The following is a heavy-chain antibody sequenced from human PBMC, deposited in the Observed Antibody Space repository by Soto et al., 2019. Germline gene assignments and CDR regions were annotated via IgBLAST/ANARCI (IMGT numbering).Heavy chain of an antibody. V-gene: IGHV3-48*02. CDR2: ISHSSSTI. Sequence: PGGSLRLSCAASGFTFSSYNMNWVRQAPGKGLEWVSYISHSSSTIYYADSVKGRLTISRDNAKNSLHLQMNSLRDEDTAVHYPARDHYGSGSFPKFHYWGQGTLVTVSS. J-gene: IGHJ4*02. CDR1: GFTFSSYN. D-gene: IGHD3-10*01. CDR3: ARDHYGSGSFPKFHY.